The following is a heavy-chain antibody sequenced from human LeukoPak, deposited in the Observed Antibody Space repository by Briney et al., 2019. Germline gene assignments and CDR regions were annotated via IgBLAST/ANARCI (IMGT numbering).Heavy chain of an antibody. D-gene: IGHD6-13*01. J-gene: IGHJ4*02. CDR2: IYTSGTT. CDR3: ARHRYSSSWFHY. V-gene: IGHV4-4*07. Sequence: SETLSLTCTVSGGSINSYYWSWIRQPAGKGLEWIGRIYTSGTTNYNPSLKSRVTMSVDTSKNQFSLKLSSVTAADTAVYYCARHRYSSSWFHYWGQGTLVTVSS. CDR1: GGSINSYY.